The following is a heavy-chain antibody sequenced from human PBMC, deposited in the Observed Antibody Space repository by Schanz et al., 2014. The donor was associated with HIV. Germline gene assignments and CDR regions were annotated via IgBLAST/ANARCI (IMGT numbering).Heavy chain of an antibody. CDR1: GFTFSDYY. D-gene: IGHD3-16*01. CDR2: IRYDGSNK. V-gene: IGHV3-33*08. Sequence: QVQLVESGGGLVKPGRSLRLSCAASGFTFSDYYMAWVRLAPGRGLEWVALIRYDGSNKYYADSVKGRFIISRDNSKKILYLQMNSLRAEDTAEYFCARGAEEDYYGPCFDSWGQETLVIVSS. J-gene: IGHJ4*02. CDR3: ARGAEEDYYGPCFDS.